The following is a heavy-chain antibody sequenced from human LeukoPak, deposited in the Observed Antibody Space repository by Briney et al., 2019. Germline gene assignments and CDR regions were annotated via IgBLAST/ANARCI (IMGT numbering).Heavy chain of an antibody. Sequence: SETLSLTFTVSGGFISNYFWSWIRQPPGKGLEWIGYISYNAITNYNPSLRSRVTISLDTSKNQFSLKLTSVTAADTASYYGARRPGCLNWFHPWGQGTLVPVSS. CDR1: GGFISNYF. D-gene: IGHD1-14*01. CDR2: ISYNAIT. V-gene: IGHV4-59*08. J-gene: IGHJ5*02. CDR3: ARRPGCLNWFHP.